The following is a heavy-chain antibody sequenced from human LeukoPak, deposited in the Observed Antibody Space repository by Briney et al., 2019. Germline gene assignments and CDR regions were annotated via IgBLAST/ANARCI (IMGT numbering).Heavy chain of an antibody. D-gene: IGHD3-16*01. CDR3: AKPGQLGEYTPYYFDF. V-gene: IGHV5-51*01. CDR2: ISPADSDT. J-gene: IGHJ4*02. Sequence: GESLKISCKGSGFSFTSYWIGWVRQMPGKGLEYIGIISPADSDTRYSPSFQGQVTISADKSISTAYLQWSSLKASDTAMYYCAKPGQLGEYTPYYFDFWGQGTLVTVSS. CDR1: GFSFTSYW.